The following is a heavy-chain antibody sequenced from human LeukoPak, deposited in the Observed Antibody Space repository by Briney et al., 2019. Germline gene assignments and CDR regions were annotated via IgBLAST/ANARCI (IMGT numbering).Heavy chain of an antibody. D-gene: IGHD2-2*01. CDR1: GGSFSGYY. Sequence: LETLSLTCAVYGGSFSGYYWSWIRQPPGKGLEWIGEINHSGSTNYNPSLKSRVTISVDTSKNQFSLKLSSVTAADTAVYYCARGHDIVVVPAASWFDPWGQGTLVTVSS. V-gene: IGHV4-34*01. J-gene: IGHJ5*02. CDR3: ARGHDIVVVPAASWFDP. CDR2: INHSGST.